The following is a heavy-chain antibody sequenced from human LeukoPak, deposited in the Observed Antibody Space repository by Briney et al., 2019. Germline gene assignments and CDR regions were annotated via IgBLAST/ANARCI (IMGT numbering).Heavy chain of an antibody. D-gene: IGHD2-15*01. J-gene: IGHJ4*02. V-gene: IGHV4-31*03. CDR1: GGSISRGGYY. Sequence: SETLSLTRTVSGGSISRGGYYWSWIRQHPGKGLEWIGYIFYSGSTYYNPSLKSRFTISVDTSKDQFSLKLSSVAAADTAVYYCARVGGGYYFDYWGQGTLVTVSS. CDR2: IFYSGST. CDR3: ARVGGGYYFDY.